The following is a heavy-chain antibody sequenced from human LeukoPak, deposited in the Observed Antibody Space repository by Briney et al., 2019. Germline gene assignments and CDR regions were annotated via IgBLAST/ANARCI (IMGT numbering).Heavy chain of an antibody. D-gene: IGHD6-19*01. Sequence: GGSLRLSCAASGFTFSSYAMHWVRQAPGKGLEWVAIISYDGSNKYYADSVKGRFTISRDNSKNTLYLQMNSLRAEDTAVYYCAKDFMSRLEHWGQGTLVTVSS. J-gene: IGHJ1*01. CDR1: GFTFSSYA. CDR3: AKDFMSRLEH. CDR2: ISYDGSNK. V-gene: IGHV3-30-3*01.